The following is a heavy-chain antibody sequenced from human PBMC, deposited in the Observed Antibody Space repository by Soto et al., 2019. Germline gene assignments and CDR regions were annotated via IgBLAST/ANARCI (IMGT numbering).Heavy chain of an antibody. J-gene: IGHJ4*02. Sequence: AETLARTCSVSGGSISGSSYYCGWIRQPPGQGLEWIGSIRYRGTTFSNPSLKRRLTISVDTSNNEFSLKLNSVTAADAAVYYCAHHISDGAVAEDFGNWAQGTMDTVSS. V-gene: IGHV4-39*01. CDR2: IRYRGTT. CDR3: AHHISDGAVAEDFGN. CDR1: GGSISGSSYY. D-gene: IGHD6-19*01.